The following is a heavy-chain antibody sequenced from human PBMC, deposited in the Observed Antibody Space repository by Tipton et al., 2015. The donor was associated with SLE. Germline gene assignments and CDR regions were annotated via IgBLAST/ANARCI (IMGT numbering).Heavy chain of an antibody. V-gene: IGHV4-31*03. CDR3: ARGDYDFWSGFPTNWFDP. J-gene: IGHJ5*02. Sequence: TLSLTCTVSGGSISSGGYYWSWIRQHPGKGLEWIGNIYQSGRTSYNPSLKSRLTISVDSSKNQFSLKMTSATAADTAVYFCARGDYDFWSGFPTNWFDPWGQGTLVTVSS. D-gene: IGHD3-3*01. CDR1: GGSISSGGYY. CDR2: IYQSGRT.